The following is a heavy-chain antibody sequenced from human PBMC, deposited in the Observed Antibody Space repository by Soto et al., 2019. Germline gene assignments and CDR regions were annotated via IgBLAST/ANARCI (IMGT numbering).Heavy chain of an antibody. D-gene: IGHD6-19*01. CDR2: ISSSSSYI. CDR3: ARAKRKVQQWLALDY. V-gene: IGHV3-21*01. CDR1: GFTFSSYS. J-gene: IGHJ4*02. Sequence: GGSLRLSCAASGFTFSSYSMNWVRQAPGKGLEGVSSISSSSSYIYYADSVKGRFTISRDNAKNSLYLQMNSLRAEDTAVYYCARAKRKVQQWLALDYWGQGTLVTVSS.